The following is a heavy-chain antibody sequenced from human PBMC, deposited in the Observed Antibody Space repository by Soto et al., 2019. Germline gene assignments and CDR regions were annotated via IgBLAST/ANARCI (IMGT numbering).Heavy chain of an antibody. J-gene: IGHJ3*01. CDR1: SGPFSSGNYY. CDR3: ARLHNAGFGDDTIDT. V-gene: IGHV4-39*01. D-gene: IGHD3-10*01. Sequence: QLQLQESGPGLVKPSETLSLTCTVSSGPFSSGNYYWGWVRQPPGKGLEWIAAIHYSGKTSYNSSLESRVTISADTSKKQFSLMLDYVTAVDTAVYYGARLHNAGFGDDTIDTWGQGTMVTVSS. CDR2: IHYSGKT.